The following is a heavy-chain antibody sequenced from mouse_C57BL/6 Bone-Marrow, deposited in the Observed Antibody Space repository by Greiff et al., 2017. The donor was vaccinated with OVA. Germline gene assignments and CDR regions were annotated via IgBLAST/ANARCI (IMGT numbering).Heavy chain of an antibody. CDR2: ISSGGSYT. CDR1: GFTFSSYG. V-gene: IGHV5-6*01. Sequence: EVKVVESGGDLVKPGGSLKLSCAASGFTFSSYGMSWVRQTPDKRLEWVATISSGGSYTYYPDSVKGRFTISRDNANNTLYLQMSSLKSEDTAMYYCASSLQATGFAYWGQGTLVTVSA. D-gene: IGHD3-2*02. J-gene: IGHJ3*01. CDR3: ASSLQATGFAY.